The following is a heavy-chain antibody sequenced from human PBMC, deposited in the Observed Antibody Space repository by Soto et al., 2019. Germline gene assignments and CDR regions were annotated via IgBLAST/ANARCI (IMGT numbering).Heavy chain of an antibody. V-gene: IGHV4-31*03. D-gene: IGHD5-18*01. CDR2: IPYGGSI. J-gene: IGHJ4*02. CDR1: GASITNDAFF. CDR3: AKMERTQLWLLVQN. Sequence: SETLSLTCTVSGASITNDAFFWTWVRQHPEKGLEWLPYIPYGGSIYYDPSLRSRLTVSIEKSKSQFSLNVRPVTAADTAVYYCAKMERTQLWLLVQNWGQGLVVTVSS.